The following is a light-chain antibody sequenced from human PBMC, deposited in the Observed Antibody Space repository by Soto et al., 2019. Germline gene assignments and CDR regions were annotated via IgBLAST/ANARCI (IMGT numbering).Light chain of an antibody. CDR3: QQTTTFLPLT. J-gene: IGKJ4*01. Sequence: DIQMTQSPSSVSASVGDRVTITCRASQGISSWLAWYQQQTGKDPKFPIYVASSLQSGVPSRFSGGGSGTPFTLIISSLQPEDFATYYCQQTTTFLPLTFGGGTKVEI. V-gene: IGKV1-12*01. CDR1: QGISSW. CDR2: VAS.